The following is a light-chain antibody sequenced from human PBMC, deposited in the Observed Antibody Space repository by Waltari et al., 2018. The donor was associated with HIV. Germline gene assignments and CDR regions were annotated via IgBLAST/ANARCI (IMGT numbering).Light chain of an antibody. V-gene: IGLV2-14*03. CDR1: SSDVGAYDY. CDR3: GSYTTTSTLGV. J-gene: IGLJ2*01. Sequence: QSALTQPASVSGSPGQSITISCIGSSSDVGAYDYVSWYQHHPGKAPKLLIYDVTHRPSGMSARFSGSKSGNTASLTISGLQADDEADYYCGSYTTTSTLGVFGGGTKLTVL. CDR2: DVT.